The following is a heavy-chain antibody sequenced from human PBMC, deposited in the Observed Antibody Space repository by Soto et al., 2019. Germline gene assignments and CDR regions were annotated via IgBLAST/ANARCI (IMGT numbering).Heavy chain of an antibody. V-gene: IGHV3-23*01. CDR2: ISGSGGST. D-gene: IGHD3-10*01. CDR1: GFTFSSYA. Sequence: EVQLLESGGGLVQPGGSLRLSCAASGFTFSSYAMSWVRQAPGKGLEWVSAISGSGGSTYYADSVKGRFTISRDNSKNTLYLQVNSLRAEDTAVYYCAKEMVEGFGELYYYYYGMDVWGQGTTDTVSS. CDR3: AKEMVEGFGELYYYYYGMDV. J-gene: IGHJ6*02.